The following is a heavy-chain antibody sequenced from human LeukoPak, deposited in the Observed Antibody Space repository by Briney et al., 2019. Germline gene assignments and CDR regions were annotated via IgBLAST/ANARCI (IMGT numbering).Heavy chain of an antibody. Sequence: GASVEVSCKASGYTFTNYGISWVRQAPGQGLEWMGWISPYNGDTNYAQRLQGRVTMTTDASTSTAYMELRSLRSDDTAVYYCARVDYYDSSGYYRGNAFDIWGQGTMVTVSS. CDR3: ARVDYYDSSGYYRGNAFDI. J-gene: IGHJ3*02. V-gene: IGHV1-18*01. CDR2: ISPYNGDT. CDR1: GYTFTNYG. D-gene: IGHD3-22*01.